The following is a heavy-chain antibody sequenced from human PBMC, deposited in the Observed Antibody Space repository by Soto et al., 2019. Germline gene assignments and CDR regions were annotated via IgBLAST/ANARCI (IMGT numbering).Heavy chain of an antibody. V-gene: IGHV3-23*01. Sequence: EVQLLESGGGLVQPGGSLRLSCVGSGFTFINYAMNWVRQPPGKGLEWVSTISGGGDRAFDADTVKGRFTMSRDNSKNTVSLQINSLRADDTAVYYCARKVLGSTSRPDWWYFDLWGRGTLVTVSS. CDR3: ARKVLGSTSRPDWWYFDL. D-gene: IGHD2-2*01. J-gene: IGHJ2*01. CDR1: GFTFINYA. CDR2: ISGGGDRA.